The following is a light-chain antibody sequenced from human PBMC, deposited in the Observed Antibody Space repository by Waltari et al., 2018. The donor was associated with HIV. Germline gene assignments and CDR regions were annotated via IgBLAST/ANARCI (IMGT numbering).Light chain of an antibody. CDR3: CSYAASSTSPMV. CDR1: SSDIGIYNV. Sequence: QSALTQPASVSGSPGQSTTLSCTGTSSDIGIYNVVSWYQQHPNQAPKLWIYEVSKRPSGVSARFSSSKSGNTASLTISVLQAGDEADYYCCSYAASSTSPMVYGTGTKVTVL. V-gene: IGLV2-23*02. J-gene: IGLJ1*01. CDR2: EVS.